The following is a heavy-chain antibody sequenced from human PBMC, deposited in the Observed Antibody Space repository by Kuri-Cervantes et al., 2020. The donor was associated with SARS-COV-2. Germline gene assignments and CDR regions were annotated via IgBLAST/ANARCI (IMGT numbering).Heavy chain of an antibody. CDR2: IATAGDP. CDR1: GFTFSSHD. J-gene: IGHJ3*02. Sequence: GGSLRLSCVASGFTFSSHDMHWVRQPTGKGLEWASGIATAGDPYFAASVTGRFTISRENAKNSLYLQMDSLRAGDTAVYYCARVSWGGDGFDIWGQGTMVTVSS. CDR3: ARVSWGGDGFDI. D-gene: IGHD3-16*01. V-gene: IGHV3-13*05.